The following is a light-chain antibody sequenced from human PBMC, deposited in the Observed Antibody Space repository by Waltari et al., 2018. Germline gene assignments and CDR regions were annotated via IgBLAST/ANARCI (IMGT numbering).Light chain of an antibody. J-gene: IGKJ1*01. CDR3: QHYGDSPPWT. Sequence: EIVLTQSPGTLFLSPGESATLSCRASQSVSGSYIAWYQQKPGQPPRLLIYAASSRTTNTPDNFSGGGSGTDFTLSIRRLEPEDFAVYYCQHYGDSPPWTFGQGTKVEIK. V-gene: IGKV3-20*01. CDR2: AAS. CDR1: QSVSGSY.